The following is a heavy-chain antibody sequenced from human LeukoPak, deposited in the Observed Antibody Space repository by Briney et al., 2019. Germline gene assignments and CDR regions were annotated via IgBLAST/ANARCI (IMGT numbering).Heavy chain of an antibody. CDR3: ASYYDSSGYYAPVFDY. D-gene: IGHD3-22*01. CDR2: INHSGST. CDR1: GGSISSNSYY. V-gene: IGHV4-39*07. J-gene: IGHJ4*02. Sequence: PSETLSLTCAVSGGSISSNSYYWGWIRQPPGKGLEWIGEINHSGSTNYNPSLKSRVTISVDTSKNQFSLKLSSVTAADTAVYCCASYYDSSGYYAPVFDYWGQGTLVTVSS.